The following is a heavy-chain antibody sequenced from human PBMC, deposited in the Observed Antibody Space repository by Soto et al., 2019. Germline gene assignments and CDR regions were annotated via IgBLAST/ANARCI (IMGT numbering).Heavy chain of an antibody. CDR1: GGTFSSYT. CDR2: IIPIIGIA. J-gene: IGHJ4*02. Sequence: QVQLVQSGAEVKKPGSSVKVSCKASGGTFSSYTISWVRQAPGQGLEWMGRIIPIIGIANYAQKFQGRVTITADKSTSTAYMELSRLRSEDTAVYYCARSGYYDSTRGFDYWCQGTLVTVSS. CDR3: ARSGYYDSTRGFDY. D-gene: IGHD3-22*01. V-gene: IGHV1-69*02.